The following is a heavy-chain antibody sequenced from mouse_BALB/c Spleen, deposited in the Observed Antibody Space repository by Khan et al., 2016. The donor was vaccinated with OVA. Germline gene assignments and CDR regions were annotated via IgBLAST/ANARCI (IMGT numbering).Heavy chain of an antibody. D-gene: IGHD4-1*01. CDR1: GFNIKDTH. Sequence: MPLEESGAELVKPGASVKLSCTASGFNIKDTHMHWVKQRPEQGLEWIGRIDPANDNSKYDPRFQGKATITADTSSNTAYLHLSSLTSEDTAVYYCAPAGTGDYFDYWGQGTTLTVSS. CDR3: APAGTGDYFDY. CDR2: IDPANDNS. V-gene: IGHV14-3*02. J-gene: IGHJ2*01.